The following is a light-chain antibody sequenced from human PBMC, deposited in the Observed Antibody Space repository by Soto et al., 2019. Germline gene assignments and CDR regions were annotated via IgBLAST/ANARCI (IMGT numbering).Light chain of an antibody. V-gene: IGLV2-14*01. J-gene: IGLJ1*01. Sequence: QSALTQPASVSGSPGRSITISCTGSSSDVGGYNYVSWYQQHPGKAPKLMIYEDNKRPSGVSNRFSGSKSGNTASLTISGLQAEDEADYYCSSFTSSSTLYVFGTGTKLTVL. CDR1: SSDVGGYNY. CDR3: SSFTSSSTLYV. CDR2: EDN.